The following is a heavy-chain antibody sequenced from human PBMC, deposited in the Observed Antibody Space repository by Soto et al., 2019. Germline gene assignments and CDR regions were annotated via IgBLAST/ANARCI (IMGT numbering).Heavy chain of an antibody. D-gene: IGHD6-13*01. J-gene: IGHJ5*02. Sequence: SRPTLVNHTQTLTLTCTFSGFSLSTSGMRVSWIRQPPGKALEWLARIDWDDDKLYSTSLKTRLTISKDTSKNQVVLTMTNMDPVDTATYYCARSIVAAGNRWFDPWGQGTLVTVSS. CDR1: GFSLSTSGMR. CDR2: IDWDDDK. CDR3: ARSIVAAGNRWFDP. V-gene: IGHV2-70*04.